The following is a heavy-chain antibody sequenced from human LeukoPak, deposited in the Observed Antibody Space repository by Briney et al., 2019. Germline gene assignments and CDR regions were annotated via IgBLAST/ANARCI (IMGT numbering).Heavy chain of an antibody. CDR3: ARQRRGAAARPDY. CDR1: GGSISSSSYY. J-gene: IGHJ4*02. V-gene: IGHV4-39*01. CDR2: IYYSGST. Sequence: SETLSLTCTVSGGSISSSSYYWGWIRQPPGKGLEWIGSIYYSGSTYYNPSLKSRVTISVDTSKNQFSLKLSSVTAADTAVYYCARQRRGAAARPDYWGQGTLVTVSS. D-gene: IGHD6-6*01.